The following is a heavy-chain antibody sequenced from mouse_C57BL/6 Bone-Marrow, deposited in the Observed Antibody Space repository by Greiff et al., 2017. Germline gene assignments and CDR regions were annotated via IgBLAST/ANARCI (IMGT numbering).Heavy chain of an antibody. CDR1: GYTFTSYG. CDR2: IYPRSGNT. V-gene: IGHV1-81*01. Sequence: QVQLKESGAELARPGASVKLSCKASGYTFTSYGISWVKQRTGQGLEWIGEIYPRSGNTYYNEKFKGKATLTADKSSSTAYMALRSLTSEDSAVYFCARLFTTVVATRDYWGQDTTLTVSS. J-gene: IGHJ2*01. D-gene: IGHD1-1*01. CDR3: ARLFTTVVATRDY.